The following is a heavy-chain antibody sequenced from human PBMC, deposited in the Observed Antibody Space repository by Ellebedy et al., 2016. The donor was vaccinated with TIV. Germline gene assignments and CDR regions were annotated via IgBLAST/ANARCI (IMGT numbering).Heavy chain of an antibody. CDR3: ARKTDTGTSGDY. Sequence: GESLKISCAASGLTFSSHAMSWVRQAPGKGLEWVSSITESGGNTYYADSVKGRFTISRHNSKDTLFLQMNSLRAEDTAMYYCARKTDTGTSGDYWGQGTPVTVSS. D-gene: IGHD5-18*01. CDR1: GLTFSSHA. V-gene: IGHV3-23*01. CDR2: ITESGGNT. J-gene: IGHJ4*02.